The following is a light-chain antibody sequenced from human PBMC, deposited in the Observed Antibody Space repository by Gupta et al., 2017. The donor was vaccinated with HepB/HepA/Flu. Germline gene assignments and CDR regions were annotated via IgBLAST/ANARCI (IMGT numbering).Light chain of an antibody. CDR3: QQLNSYPRP. V-gene: IGKV1-9*01. CDR2: GAS. CDR1: QGISNY. J-gene: IGKJ3*01. Sequence: DIQFTQPPSFLSASVGDRVTITCRASQGISNYLACYQQKPGKAPKLLIYGASTLQSGVPSRFSGSGSGTGFTRTISSRQPEDFATYYCQQLNSYPRPFGHGTKVDIK.